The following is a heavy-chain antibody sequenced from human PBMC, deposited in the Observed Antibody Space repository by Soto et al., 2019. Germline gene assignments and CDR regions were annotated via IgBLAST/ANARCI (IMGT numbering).Heavy chain of an antibody. CDR2: IYYSGST. CDR3: ARNVRAAAGTGWFDP. J-gene: IGHJ5*02. V-gene: IGHV4-59*08. Sequence: QVQLQESGPGLVKPSETLSLTCTVSGGSISSYYWSWIRQPPGKGLEWIGYIYYSGSTNYNPSLKSRVTISVDTSKNQFSLKLSSVTAADTAVYYCARNVRAAAGTGWFDPWGQGTLVTVSS. D-gene: IGHD6-13*01. CDR1: GGSISSYY.